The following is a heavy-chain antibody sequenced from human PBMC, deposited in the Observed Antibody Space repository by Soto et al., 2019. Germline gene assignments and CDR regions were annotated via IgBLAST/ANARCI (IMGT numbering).Heavy chain of an antibody. CDR1: GFTFSSYW. V-gene: IGHV3-74*01. CDR2: INSDGSRT. Sequence: GGSLRLSCAASGFTFSSYWMHWVRQAPGKGLVWVSRINSDGSRTSYADSVKGRFTISRDNAKNTLYLQMNSLRAEDTAVYYCARETVAGEFYFDYWGQGTLVTVSS. J-gene: IGHJ4*02. D-gene: IGHD6-19*01. CDR3: ARETVAGEFYFDY.